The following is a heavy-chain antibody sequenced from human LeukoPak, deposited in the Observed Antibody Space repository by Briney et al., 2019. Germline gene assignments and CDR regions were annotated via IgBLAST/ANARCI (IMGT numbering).Heavy chain of an antibody. V-gene: IGHV3-48*02. CDR2: ISGSTSAV. CDR1: GFTFSDHH. D-gene: IGHD4/OR15-4a*01. CDR3: ARRERQSANYYYFDY. J-gene: IGHJ4*02. Sequence: QPGGSLRLSCAASGFTFSDHHMDWVRQAPGKGLEWVSYISGSTSAVYYADSVRGRFTISRDNAKNSLYLQMNSLRDDDTAVYYCARRERQSANYYYFDYWGQGTLVTVSS.